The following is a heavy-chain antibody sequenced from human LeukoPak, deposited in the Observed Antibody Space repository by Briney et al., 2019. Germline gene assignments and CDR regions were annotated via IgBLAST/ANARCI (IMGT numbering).Heavy chain of an antibody. CDR1: GGSFSGYY. D-gene: IGHD3-10*01. Sequence: SETLSLTCAVYGGSFSGYYWRWIRQPPGKGLEWIGEINHSGSTNYNPSLKSRVTISVDTSKNQFSLKLSSVTAADTAVYYCARGSPPYYYGSGSRRHFDLWGRGTLVTVSS. CDR2: INHSGST. CDR3: ARGSPPYYYGSGSRRHFDL. V-gene: IGHV4-34*01. J-gene: IGHJ2*01.